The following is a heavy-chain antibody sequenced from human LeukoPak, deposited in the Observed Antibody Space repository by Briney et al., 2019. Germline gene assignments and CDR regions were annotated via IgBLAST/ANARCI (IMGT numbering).Heavy chain of an antibody. V-gene: IGHV3-30*04. CDR2: ISYDGSNK. CDR3: ARGGDIAVVPAALYYYYGMDV. J-gene: IGHJ6*02. D-gene: IGHD2-2*01. Sequence: GGSLRLSCAASGFTFSTYAIHWVRQAPGKGLEWVTFISYDGSNKYYADSVKGRFTISRDNSKNTLYLQMNSLKTEDTAVYYCARGGDIAVVPAALYYYYGMDVWGQGTTVTVTS. CDR1: GFTFSTYA.